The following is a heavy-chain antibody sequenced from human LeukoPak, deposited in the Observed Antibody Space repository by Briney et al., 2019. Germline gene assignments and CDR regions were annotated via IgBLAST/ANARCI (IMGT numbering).Heavy chain of an antibody. CDR3: ARDKYTGYETFDY. CDR2: INPNNGGT. Sequence: ASVKVSCKASGYTFTGYYIHWVRQAPGQGLEWMGWINPNNGGTNYAQKFQGRVTMTRDTSISTAYMELDRLTSDDTAVYYCARDKYTGYETFDYWGQGAPVTVSS. CDR1: GYTFTGYY. J-gene: IGHJ4*02. V-gene: IGHV1-2*02. D-gene: IGHD5-12*01.